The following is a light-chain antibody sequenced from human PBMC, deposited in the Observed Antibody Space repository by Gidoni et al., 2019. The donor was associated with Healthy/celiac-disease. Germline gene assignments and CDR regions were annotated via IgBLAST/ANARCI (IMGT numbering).Light chain of an antibody. V-gene: IGKV3-20*01. CDR3: QQYGRSRT. CDR2: GAS. Sequence: IVLTQSPGTLSLSPGERATPSCRASQSVSSSYLAWYQQKPDQATRLLICGASSRATGIPDRCSGSGSGKDFTLTISRLEPEDVAVYYCQQYGRSRTFGQGTKVEIK. J-gene: IGKJ1*01. CDR1: QSVSSSY.